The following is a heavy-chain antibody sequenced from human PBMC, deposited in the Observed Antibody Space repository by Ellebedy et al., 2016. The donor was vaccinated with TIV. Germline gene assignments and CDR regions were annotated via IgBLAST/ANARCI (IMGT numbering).Heavy chain of an antibody. CDR1: GFTFRSHG. Sequence: GGSLRLSXVASGFTFRSHGIYWVRQAPGKGLEWVAVISSDGSNKYYADSVKGRFTISRDNSKNTLYLQMNSLRTVDMAVYYCARGGSSGSSDYWGQGTLVTVSS. CDR2: ISSDGSNK. V-gene: IGHV3-30*03. D-gene: IGHD3-10*01. CDR3: ARGGSSGSSDY. J-gene: IGHJ4*02.